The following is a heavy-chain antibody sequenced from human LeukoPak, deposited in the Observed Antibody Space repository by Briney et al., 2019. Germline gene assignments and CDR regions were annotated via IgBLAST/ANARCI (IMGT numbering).Heavy chain of an antibody. CDR1: GYTFTGYY. Sequence: ASVKVSYKASGYTFTGYYMHWVRQAPGQGLEWMGWINPNSGSTNYAQKFQGRVTMFRDTAISTVYMELSRLRSDDTAVYYCARAPGGYSYGYHDYWGQGTLVTVSS. CDR3: ARAPGGYSYGYHDY. CDR2: INPNSGST. V-gene: IGHV1-2*02. D-gene: IGHD5-18*01. J-gene: IGHJ4*02.